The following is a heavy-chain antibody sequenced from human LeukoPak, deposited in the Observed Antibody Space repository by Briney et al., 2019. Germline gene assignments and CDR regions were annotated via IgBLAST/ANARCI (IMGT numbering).Heavy chain of an antibody. CDR1: GFTFNTYA. Sequence: SGGSLRLSCAASGFTFNTYAMSWVRQAPGKGLEWVSVIYSGGSTYYADSVKGRFTISRDNSKNTLYLQMNSLRAADTAVYYCARGGHGGRPNDYWGQGTLVTASS. D-gene: IGHD4-23*01. V-gene: IGHV3-53*01. CDR3: ARGGHGGRPNDY. CDR2: IYSGGST. J-gene: IGHJ4*02.